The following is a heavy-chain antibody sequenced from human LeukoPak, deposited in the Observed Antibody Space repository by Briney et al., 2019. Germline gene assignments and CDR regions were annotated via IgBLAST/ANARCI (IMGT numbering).Heavy chain of an antibody. CDR1: GYSISSGYY. D-gene: IGHD6-13*01. J-gene: IGHJ5*02. CDR2: IYHSGST. V-gene: IGHV4-38-2*02. CDR3: ARQSLYSSSWSGSWFDP. Sequence: PSETLFLTCTVSGYSISSGYYWGWIRQPPGKGLEWIGSIYHSGSTYYNPSLKSRVTISVDTSKNQFSLKLSSVTAADTAVYYCARQSLYSSSWSGSWFDPWGQGTLVTVSS.